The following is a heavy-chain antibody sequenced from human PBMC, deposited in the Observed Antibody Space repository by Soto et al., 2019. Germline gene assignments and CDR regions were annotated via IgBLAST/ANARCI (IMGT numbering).Heavy chain of an antibody. CDR1: GFSLSTTGVG. CDR3: AHTIAVSSSWFGPIYY. D-gene: IGHD6-13*01. Sequence: QITLKESGPTLVKPTQTLTLTCTFSGFSLSTTGVGVSWIRQPPGKALEWLAVIYWDDDKRYSPFLQSRLTITKDTSKDQVGLTMTNMDPVDTAAYYCAHTIAVSSSWFGPIYYWGQGTPVTVPS. J-gene: IGHJ4*02. CDR2: IYWDDDK. V-gene: IGHV2-5*02.